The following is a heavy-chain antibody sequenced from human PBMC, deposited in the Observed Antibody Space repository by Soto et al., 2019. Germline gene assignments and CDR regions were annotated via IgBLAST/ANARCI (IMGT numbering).Heavy chain of an antibody. CDR2: IKSKTDGGTT. CDR1: GFTFSNAW. CDR3: TTEYSSSDSLYYYYYYGMDV. Sequence: PGGSLSLSCAASGFTFSNAWMNWVRQAPGKGLEWVGRIKSKTDGGTTDYAAPVKGRFTISRDDSKNTLYLQMNSLKTEDTAVYYCTTEYSSSDSLYYYYYYGMDVWGQGTTVTVSS. D-gene: IGHD6-6*01. V-gene: IGHV3-15*07. J-gene: IGHJ6*02.